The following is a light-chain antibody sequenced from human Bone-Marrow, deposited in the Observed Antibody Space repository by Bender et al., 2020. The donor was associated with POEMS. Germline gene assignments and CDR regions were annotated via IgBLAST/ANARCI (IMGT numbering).Light chain of an antibody. Sequence: YELTQPPLVSVSPGQTATISCSGDALPNQYAYWYQQKPGQAPVVVIYEDSKRPSGIPERFSGSSSGTMATLTISGAQVEDEADYYCYSTDSSGDHRVFGGGTKLTVL. CDR1: ALPNQY. V-gene: IGLV3-10*01. CDR3: YSTDSSGDHRV. CDR2: EDS. J-gene: IGLJ3*02.